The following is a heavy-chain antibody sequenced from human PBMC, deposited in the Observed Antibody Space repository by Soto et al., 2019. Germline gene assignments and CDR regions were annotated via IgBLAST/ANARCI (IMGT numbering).Heavy chain of an antibody. CDR1: GFTFSSYS. V-gene: IGHV3-48*02. CDR3: ARDLSYLAENHYDIFSGHHSPLYHYGMDV. J-gene: IGHJ6*02. D-gene: IGHD3-9*01. CDR2: ISSSSSTT. Sequence: GGSLRLSCTASGFTFSSYSMNWVRQAPGKGLEWVSYISSSSSTTYSADSVTGRFTISRDNAKNSLSLQMNSLRDEDTAVYYCARDLSYLAENHYDIFSGHHSPLYHYGMDVWGQGTTVIVSS.